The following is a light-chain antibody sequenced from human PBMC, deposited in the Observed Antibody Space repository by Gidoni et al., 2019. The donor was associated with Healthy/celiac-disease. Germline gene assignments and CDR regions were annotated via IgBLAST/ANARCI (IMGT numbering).Light chain of an antibody. CDR1: SSNIGSNY. CDR3: AAWDDSLSGVV. V-gene: IGLV1-47*01. CDR2: RNN. J-gene: IGLJ2*01. Sequence: SVLTQPPSASGTLGQRVTISCSGSSSNIGSNYVYWYQQPPGTAPKLLIYRNNQRPSGVPDRFSGSKSGTSASLAISGLRSEDEADYYCAAWDDSLSGVVFGGGTKLTVL.